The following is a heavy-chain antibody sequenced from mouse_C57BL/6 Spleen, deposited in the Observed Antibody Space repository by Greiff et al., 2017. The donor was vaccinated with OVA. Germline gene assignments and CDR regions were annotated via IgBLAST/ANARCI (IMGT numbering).Heavy chain of an antibody. CDR2: IYPGDGDT. V-gene: IGHV1-82*01. Sequence: VQLQQSGPELVKPGASVKISCKASGYAFSSSWMNWVKQRPGKGLEWIGRIYPGDGDTNYNGKFKGKATLTADKSSSTAYMQRSSLTSEDSAVYFCARAPNWEKAWFAYWGQGTLVTVSA. J-gene: IGHJ3*01. D-gene: IGHD4-1*01. CDR3: ARAPNWEKAWFAY. CDR1: GYAFSSSW.